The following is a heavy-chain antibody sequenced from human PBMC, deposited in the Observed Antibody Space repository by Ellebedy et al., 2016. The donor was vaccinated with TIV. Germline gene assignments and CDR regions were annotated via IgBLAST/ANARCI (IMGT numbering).Heavy chain of an antibody. Sequence: GGSLRLXXAASGFTFRSYGMHWVRQAPGKGLEWVALVSYDGTSKYYSDSVRGRFTISRDNSKNTLYLQMNSLRVDDTALYYCAKAIRVGATSLYFDYWGQGTLVTVSS. CDR2: VSYDGTSK. CDR3: AKAIRVGATSLYFDY. CDR1: GFTFRSYG. D-gene: IGHD1-26*01. V-gene: IGHV3-30*18. J-gene: IGHJ4*02.